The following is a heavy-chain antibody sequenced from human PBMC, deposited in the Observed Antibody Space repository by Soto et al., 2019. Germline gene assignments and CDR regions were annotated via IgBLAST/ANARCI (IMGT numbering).Heavy chain of an antibody. CDR3: ARAVMWRSGDS. Sequence: QVHLVQSGAEVKKPGASVKVSCKSSGYTFTSYVMHWVRQAPGQRLEWMGWINAGNGNTKYSQKFQGRLTITRDTSASTTYMELSSLTSEDTAVYYCARAVMWRSGDSWGQGPLVTVSS. CDR1: GYTFTSYV. CDR2: INAGNGNT. J-gene: IGHJ5*01. D-gene: IGHD3-3*01. V-gene: IGHV1-3*01.